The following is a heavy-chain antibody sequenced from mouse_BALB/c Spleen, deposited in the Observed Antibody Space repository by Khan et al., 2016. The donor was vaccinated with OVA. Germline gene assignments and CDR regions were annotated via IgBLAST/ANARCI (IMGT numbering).Heavy chain of an antibody. Sequence: EVQLQQSGPELVKPGASVKMSCKASGYTFTSYDMHWVKQKPGQGLEWIGYINPYNDYTKFNEKFKGKATLTSDKSSSPAYLELSSLTSEDSALYYCTRGVVELQTWFAYWGQGTLVAVSA. D-gene: IGHD3-1*01. CDR3: TRGVVELQTWFAY. J-gene: IGHJ3*01. CDR1: GYTFTSYD. V-gene: IGHV1S136*01. CDR2: INPYNDYT.